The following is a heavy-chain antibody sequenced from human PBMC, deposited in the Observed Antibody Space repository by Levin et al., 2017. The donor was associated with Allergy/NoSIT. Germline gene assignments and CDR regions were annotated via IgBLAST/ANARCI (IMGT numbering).Heavy chain of an antibody. CDR1: GDSLSSGNW. V-gene: IGHV4/OR15-8*01. J-gene: IGHJ4*02. Sequence: SETLSLTCIVSGDSLSSGNWWSWVRQSPGTGLEWIGQIYDRGSANYNPSLKNRATISLDKSKNQFSLQLSSVTAADTAVDYCGRTAEEALEIAWGQGTLVTVSS. D-gene: IGHD6-13*01. CDR2: IYDRGSA. CDR3: GRTAEEALEIA.